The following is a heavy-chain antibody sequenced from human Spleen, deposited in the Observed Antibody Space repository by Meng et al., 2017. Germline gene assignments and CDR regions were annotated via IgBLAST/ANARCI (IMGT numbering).Heavy chain of an antibody. CDR2: ISYDGSNK. J-gene: IGHJ4*02. V-gene: IGHV3-30*04. Sequence: GESLKISCAASGFTFSSYAMHWVRQAPGKGLEWVAVISYDGSNKYYADSVKGRFTISRDNAKNTLYLQMTSLRAGDTAVYYCAKEEVPNDYWGQGTLVTVSS. D-gene: IGHD1-1*01. CDR1: GFTFSSYA. CDR3: AKEEVPNDY.